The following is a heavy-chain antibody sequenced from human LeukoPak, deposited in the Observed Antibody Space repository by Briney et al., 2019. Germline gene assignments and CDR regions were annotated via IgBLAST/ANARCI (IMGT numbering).Heavy chain of an antibody. CDR2: ISYDGSNK. J-gene: IGHJ4*02. D-gene: IGHD6-19*01. CDR1: GFTVTTNY. Sequence: GGSLRLSCAASGFTVTTNYMTWVRQAPGKGLEWVAVISYDGSNKYYADSVKGRFTISRDNSKNTLYLQMNSLRAEDTAVYYCAKDQVIAVAGTSYYFDYWGQGTLVTVSS. CDR3: AKDQVIAVAGTSYYFDY. V-gene: IGHV3-30*18.